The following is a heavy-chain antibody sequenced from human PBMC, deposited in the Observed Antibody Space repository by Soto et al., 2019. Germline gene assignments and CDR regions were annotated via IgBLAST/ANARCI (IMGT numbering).Heavy chain of an antibody. CDR2: ISYDGSDK. Sequence: QVQLVESGGGVVQPGRSLRLSCAASGFTFSSYGMHWVRQAPGKGLEWVALISYDGSDKYYADSVKGRFTISRDNSKNTLYLQMNSLRVEDTAVYYCGAGQYFSDYWGQXT. D-gene: IGHD6-13*01. CDR3: GAGQYFSDY. V-gene: IGHV3-30*03. CDR1: GFTFSSYG. J-gene: IGHJ4*02.